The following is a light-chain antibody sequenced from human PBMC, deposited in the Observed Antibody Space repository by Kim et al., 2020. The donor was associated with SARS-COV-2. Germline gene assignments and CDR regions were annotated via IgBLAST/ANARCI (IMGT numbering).Light chain of an antibody. CDR2: QDS. CDR1: NIGDKC. Sequence: SYELTQPPSVSVAPGKTARITCWGNNIGDKCVHWYQQKPGQSPVLVIYQDSERPSGIPERFSGSNSGNTATLTISRVEAGDEADYYCQVWDSSSDNWVFGGGTQLTVL. CDR3: QVWDSSSDNWV. V-gene: IGLV3-21*04. J-gene: IGLJ3*02.